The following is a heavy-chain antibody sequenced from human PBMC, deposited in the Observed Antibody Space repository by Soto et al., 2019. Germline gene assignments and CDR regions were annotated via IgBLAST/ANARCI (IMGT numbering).Heavy chain of an antibody. D-gene: IGHD3-22*01. J-gene: IGHJ4*02. V-gene: IGHV4-39*07. Sequence: SETLSLTCTVSGGSISSSSYYLGWIRQPPGKGLEWIGSIYYSGSTYYNPSLKSRVTISVDTSKNQFSLKLSSVTAADTAVYYCARDVGGYYYGSFDYWGQGTLVTVSS. CDR1: GGSISSSSYY. CDR3: ARDVGGYYYGSFDY. CDR2: IYYSGST.